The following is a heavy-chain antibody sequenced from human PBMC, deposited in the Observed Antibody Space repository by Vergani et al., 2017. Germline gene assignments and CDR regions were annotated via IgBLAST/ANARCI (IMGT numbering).Heavy chain of an antibody. CDR1: GFTFSSYA. Sequence: EVQLLESGGGLVKPGGSLRLSWEASGFTFSSYAMSWVRQAPGKGLEWVSVIYSGGSSTYYADSVKGRFTISRDNSKNTLYLQMNSLRAEDTAVYYCAKDRSRSYHELPASVYAFDIWGQGTMVTVSS. CDR3: AKDRSRSYHELPASVYAFDI. CDR2: IYSGGSST. D-gene: IGHD2-15*01. V-gene: IGHV3-23*03. J-gene: IGHJ3*02.